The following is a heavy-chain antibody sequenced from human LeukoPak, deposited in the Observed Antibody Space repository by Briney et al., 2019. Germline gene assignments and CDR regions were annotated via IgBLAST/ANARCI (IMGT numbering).Heavy chain of an antibody. D-gene: IGHD3-22*01. CDR3: ARRTDSGYSDY. Sequence: GESLKISCKGSGYSFTTYWIDCVRQMPGKGLELMGIIYPGDSDTTYSPSFQGQVTISADKSIRTAYLQWRSLKASDTAMYYCARRTDSGYSDYWGQGTLVTVSS. V-gene: IGHV5-51*01. CDR2: IYPGDSDT. CDR1: GYSFTTYW. J-gene: IGHJ4*02.